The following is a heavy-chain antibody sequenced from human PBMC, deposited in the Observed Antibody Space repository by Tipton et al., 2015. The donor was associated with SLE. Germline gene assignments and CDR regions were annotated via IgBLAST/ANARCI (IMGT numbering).Heavy chain of an antibody. CDR3: ARTRSNLYYHYYMDV. D-gene: IGHD4-11*01. Sequence: TLSLTCTVSGGSISSSSYYWSWIRQPAGKGLEWIGRTYTTGSTNYNPSLKSRVTMSVDTSKNQFSLKLTSVTAADTAVYYCARTRSNLYYHYYMDVWGKGTTVTVSS. V-gene: IGHV4-61*02. CDR2: TYTTGST. J-gene: IGHJ6*03. CDR1: GGSISSSSYY.